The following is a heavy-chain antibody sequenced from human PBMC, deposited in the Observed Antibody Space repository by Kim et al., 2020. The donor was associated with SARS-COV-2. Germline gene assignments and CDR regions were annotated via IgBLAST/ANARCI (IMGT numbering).Heavy chain of an antibody. V-gene: IGHV4-30-4*01. CDR1: GGSISSGDYY. J-gene: IGHJ4*02. CDR2: IYYSGST. Sequence: SETLSLTCTVSGGSISSGDYYWSWIRQPPGKGLEWIGYIYYSGSTYYNPSLKSRVTISVDTSKNQFSLKLSSVTAADTAVYYCASHTYYYDSSDYWGQGTLVTVSS. D-gene: IGHD3-22*01. CDR3: ASHTYYYDSSDY.